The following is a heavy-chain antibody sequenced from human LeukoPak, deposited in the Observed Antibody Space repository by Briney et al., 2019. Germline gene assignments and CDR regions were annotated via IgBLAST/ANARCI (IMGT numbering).Heavy chain of an antibody. J-gene: IGHJ4*02. CDR2: IYYSGST. CDR3: ARDFGSSSSSGVVDY. V-gene: IGHV4-34*09. D-gene: IGHD6-6*01. Sequence: SETLSLTCAVYGGSFSGYYWSWIRQPPGKGLEWIGYIYYSGSTYYNPSLKSRVTISVDTSKNQFSLKLSSVTAADTAVYYCARDFGSSSSSGVVDYWGQGTLVTVSS. CDR1: GGSFSGYY.